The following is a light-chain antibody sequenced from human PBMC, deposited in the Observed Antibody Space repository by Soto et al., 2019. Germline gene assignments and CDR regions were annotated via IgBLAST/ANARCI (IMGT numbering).Light chain of an antibody. J-gene: IGKJ1*01. Sequence: EMVLTQSPATLSVSPGERATLSCRASQSVSSYLAWYQQKPGQAPRLLIYGASTRATGIPARFSGSESGTEFTLTISSLQSEDFAVYYCQQYNNWPWTFGQGTKVEIK. CDR1: QSVSSY. V-gene: IGKV3-15*01. CDR3: QQYNNWPWT. CDR2: GAS.